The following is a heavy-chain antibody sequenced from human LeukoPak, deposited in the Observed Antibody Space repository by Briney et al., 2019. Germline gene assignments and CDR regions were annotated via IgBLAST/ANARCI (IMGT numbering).Heavy chain of an antibody. CDR3: ARENVYYYGSGSQNWFDP. J-gene: IGHJ5*02. CDR1: GFTFSSYW. Sequence: GGSLRLSCAASGFTFSSYWMHWVRHAPGEGLVWVSRINSDGSSTSYADSVKGRFTISRDNAKNTLYLQMNGLRAEDTAVYYCARENVYYYGSGSQNWFDPWGQGTLVTVSS. CDR2: INSDGSST. V-gene: IGHV3-74*01. D-gene: IGHD3-10*01.